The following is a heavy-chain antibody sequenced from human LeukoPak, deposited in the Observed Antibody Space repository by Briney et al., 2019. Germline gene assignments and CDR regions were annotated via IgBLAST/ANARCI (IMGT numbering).Heavy chain of an antibody. CDR2: IRSDGREK. CDR3: ARDGDFDF. V-gene: IGHV3-7*01. D-gene: IGHD3-16*01. Sequence: GGSLRLSCAASGFNFGSYWMSWVRQAPGRGLEWVADIRSDGREKCYLDSVRGRFTISRDNARNSVYLQMNNLRVEDTAMYYCARDGDFDFWGQGIQVTVSS. J-gene: IGHJ4*02. CDR1: GFNFGSYW.